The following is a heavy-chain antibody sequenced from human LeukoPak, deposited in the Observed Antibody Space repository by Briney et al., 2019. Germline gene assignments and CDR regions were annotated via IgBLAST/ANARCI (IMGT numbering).Heavy chain of an antibody. CDR1: GGSLTNYY. CDR2: MHYSGSA. Sequence: SETLSLTCTASGGSLTNYYWSWIRQPPGKGLEWIGYMHYSGSANYNPSLKSRVTILADTSKNQFSLKLSSVTAADTAVYYCTRRVYYSDSSGWYFDYWGQGTLVTVSS. CDR3: TRRVYYSDSSGWYFDY. V-gene: IGHV4-59*08. D-gene: IGHD3-22*01. J-gene: IGHJ4*02.